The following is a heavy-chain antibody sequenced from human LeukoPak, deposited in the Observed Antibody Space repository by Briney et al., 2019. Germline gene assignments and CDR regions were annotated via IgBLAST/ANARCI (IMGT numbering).Heavy chain of an antibody. CDR3: AKDKARGGWPLDC. CDR1: GFMFSSYA. J-gene: IGHJ4*02. CDR2: ISGSGGST. D-gene: IGHD6-19*01. Sequence: GGSLRLSCAASGFMFSSYAMAWVRQAPGKGLEWVAGISGSGGSTYYADSVRGRFTISRDNFKNTINLQMNSLRDEDTAVYYCAKDKARGGWPLDCWGQGTLVTVSS. V-gene: IGHV3-23*01.